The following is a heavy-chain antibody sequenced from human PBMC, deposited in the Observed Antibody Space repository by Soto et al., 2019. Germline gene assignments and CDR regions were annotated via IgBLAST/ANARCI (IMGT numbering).Heavy chain of an antibody. CDR2: ISSSSSTI. D-gene: IGHD3-10*01. CDR3: ARSWFGELDWFDP. Sequence: GGSLRLSCAASGFTFSSYSMNWVRQAPGKGLEWVSYISSSSSTIYYADSVKGRFTISRDNAKNSLYLQMNSLRAEDTAVYYCARSWFGELDWFDPWGQGTLVTVSS. CDR1: GFTFSSYS. J-gene: IGHJ5*02. V-gene: IGHV3-48*01.